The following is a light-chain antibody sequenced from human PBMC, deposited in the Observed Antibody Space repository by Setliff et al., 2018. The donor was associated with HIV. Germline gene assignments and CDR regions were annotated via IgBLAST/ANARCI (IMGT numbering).Light chain of an antibody. V-gene: IGLV1-44*01. CDR2: AKF. J-gene: IGLJ1*01. CDR3: AAWDDSLNAYV. CDR1: FSNIGRNT. Sequence: QSVLTQPPSASGTPGQRVTISCSGSFSNIGRNTVNWYQQLPGTAPKLLIFAKFQRPSGVPDRFSGSKSGTSASLAISGLQSEDESDYFCAAWDDSLNAYVFGTGTKVTVL.